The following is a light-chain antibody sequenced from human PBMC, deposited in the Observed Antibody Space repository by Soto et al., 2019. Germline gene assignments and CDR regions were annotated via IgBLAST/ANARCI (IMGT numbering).Light chain of an antibody. CDR3: QQSYEPPFT. CDR1: QTIGSY. CDR2: GAS. Sequence: DIQMTQSPSSLSASVGDSVAITCRASQTIGSYLNWYQQKPGKAPKLLIYGASSLQSGVPSRFSGGRSGRDFTVTTRCLRPEDFAYYSFQQSYEPPFTFGPETKVDL. V-gene: IGKV1-39*01. J-gene: IGKJ3*01.